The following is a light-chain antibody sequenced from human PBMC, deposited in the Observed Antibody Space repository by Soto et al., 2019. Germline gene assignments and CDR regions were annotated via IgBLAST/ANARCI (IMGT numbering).Light chain of an antibody. CDR2: EVT. V-gene: IGLV2-14*01. CDR3: QSYDRSLSGYV. Sequence: QSALTQPASVSGSPGQSITISCSGTSSDVGAYNFVSWYQVHPGRAPKLIISEVTVRPSGVPDRFSGSKSGTSASLAITGLQAEDEADYYCQSYDRSLSGYVFGSGTKLTVL. J-gene: IGLJ1*01. CDR1: SSDVGAYNF.